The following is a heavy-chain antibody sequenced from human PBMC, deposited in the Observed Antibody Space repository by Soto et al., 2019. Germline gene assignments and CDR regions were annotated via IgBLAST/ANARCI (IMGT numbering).Heavy chain of an antibody. CDR2: VKDGGST. V-gene: IGHV4-34*01. D-gene: IGHD5-12*01. CDR1: GGSLTGYY. CDR3: ARGQEGIVATH. Sequence: QVQLQQWGAGLLKPSETLSLTCTVNGGSLTGYYWSWIRQPPGKGLEWIGEVKDGGSTNYSPSLRGRVSISAATSTNHFSLRLNSVTAADTAGYFCARGQEGIVATHWDQGALVTVSS. J-gene: IGHJ4*02.